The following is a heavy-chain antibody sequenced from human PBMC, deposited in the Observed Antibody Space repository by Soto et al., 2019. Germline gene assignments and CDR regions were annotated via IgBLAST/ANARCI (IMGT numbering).Heavy chain of an antibody. CDR2: IIPVFGTT. CDR3: ATSSPYLFLGQHARKPYYYAMDV. Sequence: SVKVSCKASGGTFSSYAISWLRQAPGQGLEWMGGIIPVFGTTNYEQNFQGRVTISADGSTSTAYMELSSLRSADTSVYYCATSSPYLFLGQHARKPYYYAMDVWGQGTTVTVSS. CDR1: GGTFSSYA. V-gene: IGHV1-69*13. D-gene: IGHD2-21*01. J-gene: IGHJ6*02.